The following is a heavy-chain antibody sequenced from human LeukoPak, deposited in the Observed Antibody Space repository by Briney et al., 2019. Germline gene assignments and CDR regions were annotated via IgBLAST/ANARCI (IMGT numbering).Heavy chain of an antibody. CDR1: GGSISSYY. CDR2: IYYSGST. Sequence: SETLSLTCTVSGGSISSYYWSWIRQPPGKRLEWIGYIYYSGSTNYNPSLKSRVTISVDTSKNQFSLKLSSVTAADTAVYYCAREGAYYYDSSGYFDYWGQGTLVTVSS. V-gene: IGHV4-59*01. CDR3: AREGAYYYDSSGYFDY. J-gene: IGHJ4*02. D-gene: IGHD3-22*01.